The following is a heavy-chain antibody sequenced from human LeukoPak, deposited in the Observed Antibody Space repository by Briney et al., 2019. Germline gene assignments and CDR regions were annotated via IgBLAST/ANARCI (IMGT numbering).Heavy chain of an antibody. CDR1: GGSISSRSYY. J-gene: IGHJ4*02. V-gene: IGHV4-39*07. CDR2: IYYSGST. CDR3: ARSEQWLVPLDH. D-gene: IGHD6-19*01. Sequence: PSETLSLTCTVSGGSISSRSYYWGWIRQPPGKGLEWIGSIYYSGSTYYNPSLKSRVTISVDTSKNQFSLKLSSVTAADTAVYYCARSEQWLVPLDHWGQGTLVTVSS.